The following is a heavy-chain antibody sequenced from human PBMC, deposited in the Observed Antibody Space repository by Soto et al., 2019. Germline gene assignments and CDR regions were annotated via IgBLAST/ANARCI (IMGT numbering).Heavy chain of an antibody. CDR2: IIPIFGTA. V-gene: IGHV1-69*01. D-gene: IGHD6-13*01. Sequence: QVQLVQSGAEVKKPGSSVKVSCKASGGTFSSYAISWVRQAPGQGLEWMGGIIPIFGTANYAQKFQGRVTITADESTSTAYMELSSLRSEDTAVYYCARDRIVAAAATGNWFDPWGQGTLVTVSS. CDR1: GGTFSSYA. CDR3: ARDRIVAAAATGNWFDP. J-gene: IGHJ5*02.